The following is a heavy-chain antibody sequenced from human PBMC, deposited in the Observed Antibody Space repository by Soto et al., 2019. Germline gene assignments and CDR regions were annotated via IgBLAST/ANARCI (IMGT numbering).Heavy chain of an antibody. CDR2: ISYDGSNK. Sequence: GGSLRLSCAASGFTFSSYGMHWVRQAPGKGLEWVAVISYDGSNKYYADSVKGRFTISRDNSKNTLYLQMNSLRAEDTAVYYCAKGANDDFWPVNLNWFDPWGQGTLVTVSS. CDR1: GFTFSSYG. D-gene: IGHD3-3*01. J-gene: IGHJ5*02. CDR3: AKGANDDFWPVNLNWFDP. V-gene: IGHV3-30*18.